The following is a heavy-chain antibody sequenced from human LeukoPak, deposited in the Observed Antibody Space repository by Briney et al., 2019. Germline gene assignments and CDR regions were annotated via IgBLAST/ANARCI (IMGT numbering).Heavy chain of an antibody. V-gene: IGHV3-30-3*01. CDR1: GFTFSGYA. D-gene: IGHD3-22*01. CDR2: ISYDGSNK. J-gene: IGHJ6*02. Sequence: GGSLRLSCAAFGFTFSGYAMHWVRQAPGKGLEWVAVISYDGSNKYYADSVKGRFTISGDNSKNTLYLQMNSLRAEDTAVCYCARDPYYYDSSGYYEVYYYYGMDVWGQGTTVTVSS. CDR3: ARDPYYYDSSGYYEVYYYYGMDV.